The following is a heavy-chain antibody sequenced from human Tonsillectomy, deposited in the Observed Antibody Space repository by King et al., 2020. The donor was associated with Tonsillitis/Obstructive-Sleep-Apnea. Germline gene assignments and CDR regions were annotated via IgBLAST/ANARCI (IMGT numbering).Heavy chain of an antibody. CDR1: GGSISSYY. J-gene: IGHJ3*02. V-gene: IGHV4-59*01. D-gene: IGHD6-6*01. Sequence: LQLQESGPGLVKPSETLSLTCTVSGGSISSYYWSWIRQPPGKGVEWIGYVYYSGNTNHNPSLKSRVTISVDTSKNQFSLKLTSVTAADTAVYYCARVAIAARPLGAFDIWGQGTMVTVSS. CDR2: VYYSGNT. CDR3: ARVAIAARPLGAFDI.